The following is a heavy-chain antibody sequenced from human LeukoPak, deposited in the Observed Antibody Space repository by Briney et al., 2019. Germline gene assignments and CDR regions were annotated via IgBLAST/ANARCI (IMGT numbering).Heavy chain of an antibody. CDR2: ISYLGAT. Sequence: SESLSLTSTLSVDSLTRTTHYWGSIRHPPGAPLGWRANISYLGATAYNPSLQSRVSISRDTSKTQFSLTLRSVPAADTATSDCPRRAWGDVASYPYWFDPWGQGTLVTVSS. D-gene: IGHD3-16*01. V-gene: IGHV4-39*07. J-gene: IGHJ5*02. CDR3: PRRAWGDVASYPYWFDP. CDR1: VDSLTRTTHY.